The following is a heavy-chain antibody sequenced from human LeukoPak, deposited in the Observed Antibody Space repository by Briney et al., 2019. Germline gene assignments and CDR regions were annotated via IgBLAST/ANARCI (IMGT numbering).Heavy chain of an antibody. Sequence: SETLSLTCTVSGGSISSYYWNWIRQPPGKGLEWIGYIYYSGSTNYNPSLKSRVTRSVDTSKNQFSLKVRSVTAADTAVYYCARTAYCGGDCSAFDYWGQGTLVTVSS. D-gene: IGHD2-21*02. CDR2: IYYSGST. CDR3: ARTAYCGGDCSAFDY. CDR1: GGSISSYY. J-gene: IGHJ4*01. V-gene: IGHV4-59*08.